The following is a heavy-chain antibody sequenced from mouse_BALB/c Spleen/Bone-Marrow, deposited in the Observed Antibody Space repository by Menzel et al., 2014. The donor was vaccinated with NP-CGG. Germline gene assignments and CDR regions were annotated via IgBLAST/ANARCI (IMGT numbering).Heavy chain of an antibody. CDR1: GYTFTTSW. J-gene: IGHJ3*01. V-gene: IGHV1S130*01. Sequence: QVQLQQPGTVLVRPGASVKLSCKASGYTFTTSWLHWAKQRPVQCLEWIGELHPNRGNTNYNEMFKGKVTLIVDTSSSAAYVDLSRLTSEDSAVCCCATGFAYWGQGALGAVSA. CDR2: LHPNRGNT. CDR3: ATGFAY.